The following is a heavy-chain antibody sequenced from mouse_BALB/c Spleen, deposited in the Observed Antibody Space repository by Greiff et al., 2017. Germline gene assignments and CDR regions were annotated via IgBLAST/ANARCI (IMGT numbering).Heavy chain of an antibody. D-gene: IGHD2-2*01. Sequence: VKLMESGPELVKPGASVKISCKASGYAFSSSWMNWVKQRPGQGLEWIGRIYPGDGDTNYNGKFKGKATLTADKSSSTAYMQLSSLTSVDSAVYFCARFGYDAFDYWGQGTTLTVSS. CDR1: GYAFSSSW. J-gene: IGHJ2*01. CDR3: ARFGYDAFDY. V-gene: IGHV1-82*01. CDR2: IYPGDGDT.